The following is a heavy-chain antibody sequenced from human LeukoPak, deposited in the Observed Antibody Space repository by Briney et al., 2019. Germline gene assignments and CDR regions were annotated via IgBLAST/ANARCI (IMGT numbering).Heavy chain of an antibody. CDR3: ARDPSIAAAGTDYYYYMDV. CDR1: GGSISSSSYY. J-gene: IGHJ6*03. CDR2: IYYSGST. V-gene: IGHV4-39*07. Sequence: PSETLSLTCTVSGGSISSSSYYWGWVRQPPGKGLEWIGSIYYSGSTYYNPSLKSRVTISVDTPKNQFSLRLSSVTAADTAVYYCARDPSIAAAGTDYYYYMDVWGKGTTVTVSS. D-gene: IGHD6-13*01.